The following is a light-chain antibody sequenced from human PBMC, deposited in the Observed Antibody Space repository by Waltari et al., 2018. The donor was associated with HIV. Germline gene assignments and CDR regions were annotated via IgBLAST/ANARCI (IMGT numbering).Light chain of an antibody. CDR3: SSYETGVTVT. Sequence: QSILTQPASVSGYLGQSITISCTGPISDVRDYTTISVSWYQHHPGKVPKLLIYGVNERPSGVSSRVSGSKSGNTASLTSSGLQPEDEAVYYCSSYETGVTVTFGGGTKVTVL. CDR1: ISDVRDYTTIS. CDR2: GVN. J-gene: IGLJ2*01. V-gene: IGLV2-14*03.